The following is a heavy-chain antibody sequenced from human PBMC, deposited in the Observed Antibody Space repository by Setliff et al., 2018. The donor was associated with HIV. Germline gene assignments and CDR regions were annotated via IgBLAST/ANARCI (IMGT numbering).Heavy chain of an antibody. V-gene: IGHV3-30-3*01. CDR1: GFNFGSYA. CDR3: ASPTAIPH. Sequence: SLRLSCAVSGFNFGSYAIHWVRLAPGQGPQWVALISYDGNNQWYADSVKGRVTITRDTSASTAYMELSSLRPEDTAVYYCASPTAIPHWGQGTLVTVSS. J-gene: IGHJ4*02. CDR2: ISYDGNNQ. D-gene: IGHD2-21*02.